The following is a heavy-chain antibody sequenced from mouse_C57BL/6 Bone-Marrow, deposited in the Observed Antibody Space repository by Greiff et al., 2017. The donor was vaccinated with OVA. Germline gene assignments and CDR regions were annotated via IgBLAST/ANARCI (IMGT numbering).Heavy chain of an antibody. V-gene: IGHV1-54*01. D-gene: IGHD1-1*01. CDR2: INPGSGGT. CDR1: GYAFTNYL. Sequence: VQLQESGAELVRPGTSVKVSCKASGYAFTNYLIEWVKQRPGQGLEWIGVINPGSGGTNYNEKFKGKATLTADKSSSTAYMQLSSLTSEDSAVYYCANYYGSKDYWGQGTTLTVSS. CDR3: ANYYGSKDY. J-gene: IGHJ2*01.